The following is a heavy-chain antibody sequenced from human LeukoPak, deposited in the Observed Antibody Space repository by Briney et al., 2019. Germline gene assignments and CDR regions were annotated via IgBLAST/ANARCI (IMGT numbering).Heavy chain of an antibody. D-gene: IGHD6-13*01. Sequence: GGSLRLSCAASGFTFNSYTMNWVRQAPGKGLEWVSSISTSSSYIYYADSVKGRFTISRDNAKNSLYLQMNSLRAEDTAVYYCARGGSSWSDIDYWGQGTLVTVSS. CDR1: GFTFNSYT. V-gene: IGHV3-21*01. J-gene: IGHJ4*02. CDR2: ISTSSSYI. CDR3: ARGGSSWSDIDY.